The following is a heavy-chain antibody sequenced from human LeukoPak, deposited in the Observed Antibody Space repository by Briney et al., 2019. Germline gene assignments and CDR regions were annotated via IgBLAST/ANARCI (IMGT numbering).Heavy chain of an antibody. V-gene: IGHV4-59*01. D-gene: IGHD5-18*01. Sequence: SETLSLTCTVSGGSISSYCWSWIRQPPGKGLEWIGYIYYSGSTNYNPSLKSRVTISVDTSKNQFSLKLTSVTAADTAVYYCARTTEGGYTYGYFYYYYMDVWGKGTTVTISS. CDR3: ARTTEGGYTYGYFYYYYMDV. J-gene: IGHJ6*03. CDR2: IYYSGST. CDR1: GGSISSYC.